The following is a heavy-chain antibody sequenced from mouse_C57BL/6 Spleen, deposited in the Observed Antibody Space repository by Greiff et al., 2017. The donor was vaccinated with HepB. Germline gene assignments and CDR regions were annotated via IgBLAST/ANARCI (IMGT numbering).Heavy chain of an antibody. CDR1: GFTFSNYW. Sequence: EVKLVESGGGLVQPGGSMKLSCVASGFTFSNYWMNWVRQSPEKGLEWVAQIRLKSDNYATHYAESVKGRFTISRDDSKSSVYLQMNNLRAEDTGIYYCTSLYYYGAWFAYWGQGTLVTVSA. CDR2: IRLKSDNYAT. CDR3: TSLYYYGAWFAY. D-gene: IGHD1-1*01. J-gene: IGHJ3*01. V-gene: IGHV6-3*01.